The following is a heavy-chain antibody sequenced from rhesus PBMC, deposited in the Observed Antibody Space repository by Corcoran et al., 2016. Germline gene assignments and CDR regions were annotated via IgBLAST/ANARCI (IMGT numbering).Heavy chain of an antibody. V-gene: IGHV3-134*01. D-gene: IGHD4-29*01. Sequence: DVQLVESGGGLVKPGGSLRLSCAASGFTFDDYAMSWVRQAPGQGREWVSRISWNSGTIYYADSVKGRFTISRDNAKNSLFLQMDRLRAEDTAVYYCTRGTTVAATYGLDSWGQGVVVTVSS. CDR2: ISWNSGTI. CDR1: GFTFDDYA. CDR3: TRGTTVAATYGLDS. J-gene: IGHJ6*01.